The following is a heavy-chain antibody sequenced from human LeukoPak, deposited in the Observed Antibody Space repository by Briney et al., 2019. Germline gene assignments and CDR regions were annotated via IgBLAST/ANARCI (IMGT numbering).Heavy chain of an antibody. CDR1: GGSISSYY. CDR2: IYTSGST. V-gene: IGHV4-4*07. Sequence: SETLSLTRTVSGGSISSYYWSWIRQPAGKGLEWIGRIYTSGSTNYNPSLKSRVTMSVDTSKNQFSLKLSSVTAADTAVYYCARAFRITIFGVVYYYFDYWGQGTLVTVSS. J-gene: IGHJ4*02. D-gene: IGHD3-3*01. CDR3: ARAFRITIFGVVYYYFDY.